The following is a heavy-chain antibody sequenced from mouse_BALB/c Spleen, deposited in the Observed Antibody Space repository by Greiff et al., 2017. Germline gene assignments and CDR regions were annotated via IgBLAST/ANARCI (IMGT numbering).Heavy chain of an antibody. Sequence: ESGPGLVKPSQSLSLTCSVTGYSITSGYYWNWIRQFPGNKLEWMGYISYDGSNNYNPSLKNRISITRDTSKNQFFLKLNSVTTEDTATYYCARANYPYFDYWGQGTTLTVSA. CDR1: GYSITSGYY. J-gene: IGHJ2*01. V-gene: IGHV3-6*02. CDR3: ARANYPYFDY. CDR2: ISYDGSN. D-gene: IGHD2-1*01.